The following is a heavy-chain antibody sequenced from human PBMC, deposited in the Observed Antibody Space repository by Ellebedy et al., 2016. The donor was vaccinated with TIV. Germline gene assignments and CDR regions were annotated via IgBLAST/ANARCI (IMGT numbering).Heavy chain of an antibody. CDR1: GFTFRNYG. CDR3: AKDFIYGDYADF. CDR2: IWYDGTNK. V-gene: IGHV3-33*06. D-gene: IGHD4-17*01. J-gene: IGHJ4*02. Sequence: GESLKISCAASGFTFRNYGMHWVRQAPGKGLEWVAVIWYDGTNKYYADSVKGRFTVSRDTSKNTLYLRVNSLRAEDTAVYYCAKDFIYGDYADFWGQGTLVTVSS.